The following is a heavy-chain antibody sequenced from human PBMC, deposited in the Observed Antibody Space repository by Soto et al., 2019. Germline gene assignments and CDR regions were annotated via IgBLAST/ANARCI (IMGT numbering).Heavy chain of an antibody. Sequence: PSETLSLTCTVSGGSISSGGYYWSWIRQHPGKGLEWIGYIYYSGSTYYNQSLKSRVTISVDTSKNQFSLKLSSVTAADTAVYYCARDPGSHDAFDIWGQGTIVTVSS. CDR1: GGSISSGGYY. J-gene: IGHJ3*02. CDR3: ARDPGSHDAFDI. CDR2: IYYSGST. V-gene: IGHV4-31*03.